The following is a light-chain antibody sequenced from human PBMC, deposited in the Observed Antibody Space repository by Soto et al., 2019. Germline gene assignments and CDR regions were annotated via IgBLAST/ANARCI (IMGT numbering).Light chain of an antibody. J-gene: IGKJ3*01. V-gene: IGKV1-39*01. CDR3: QQSYSAPFT. CDR2: AAS. Sequence: DLQMTQSPSSLSASVGDRVTITCRASQSISTYLNWYQQKPGKAPKLLLFAASTLQSGVPSRFSGSGSGTDFTLTISGLQLEDFVIYYCQQSYSAPFTFGPGTTVDI. CDR1: QSISTY.